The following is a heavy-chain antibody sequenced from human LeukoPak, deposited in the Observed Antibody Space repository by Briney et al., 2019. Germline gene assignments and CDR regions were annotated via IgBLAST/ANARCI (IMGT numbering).Heavy chain of an antibody. CDR1: GGSISSGSYY. J-gene: IGHJ4*02. CDR2: IYYSGST. V-gene: IGHV4-61*01. Sequence: SETLSLTCTVSGGSISSGSYYWSWIRQPPGKGLEWIGYIYYSGSTNYNPSLKSRVTISVDTSKNQFSLKLSSVTAADTAVYYCARHFIPRDGIAVAGTFDYWGQGTLVTVSS. CDR3: ARHFIPRDGIAVAGTFDY. D-gene: IGHD6-19*01.